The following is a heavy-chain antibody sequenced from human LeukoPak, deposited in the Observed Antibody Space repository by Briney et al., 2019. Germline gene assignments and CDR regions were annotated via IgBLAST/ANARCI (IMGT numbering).Heavy chain of an antibody. CDR1: GFSFTTYW. CDR3: ARGRTLFDY. V-gene: IGHV3-7*01. Sequence: LGGSLRLSCAASGFSFTTYWMSWVRQAPGKGLEWVANIKQDGSEKYYVDSVKGRFTISRDNAKNSLHLQMNSLRAEDTAVYYCARGRTLFDYWGQGTLVTVSS. J-gene: IGHJ4*02. CDR2: IKQDGSEK. D-gene: IGHD1-14*01.